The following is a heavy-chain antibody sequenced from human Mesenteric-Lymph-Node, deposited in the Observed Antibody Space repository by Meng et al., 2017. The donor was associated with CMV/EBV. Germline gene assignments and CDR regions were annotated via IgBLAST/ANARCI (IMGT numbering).Heavy chain of an antibody. CDR1: GGSIGGFH. D-gene: IGHD6-6*01. Sequence: SETLSLTCTVSGGSIGGFHWSWVRQTPGKGLEWIGQISYSGDTKYDSSLKSRVTISLDTAKSQFSLKLTSVTAADTAVYYCARGLDFFEYSSSPWLIPKYYYGLDVWGQGTTVTVSS. CDR3: ARGLDFFEYSSSPWLIPKYYYGLDV. CDR2: ISYSGDT. V-gene: IGHV4-59*01. J-gene: IGHJ6*02.